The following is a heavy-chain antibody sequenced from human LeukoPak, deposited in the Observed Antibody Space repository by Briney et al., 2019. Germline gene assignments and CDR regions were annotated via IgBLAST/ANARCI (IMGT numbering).Heavy chain of an antibody. CDR1: GGSISSSSYY. Sequence: TSETLSLTCTVSGGSISSSSYYWGWIRPPPGKGLEWIGSIYYSGSTYYNPSLKSRVTISVDTSKNQFSLKLSSVTAADTAVYYCARHSSGWYYFDYWGQGTLVTVSS. D-gene: IGHD6-19*01. V-gene: IGHV4-39*01. J-gene: IGHJ4*02. CDR2: IYYSGST. CDR3: ARHSSGWYYFDY.